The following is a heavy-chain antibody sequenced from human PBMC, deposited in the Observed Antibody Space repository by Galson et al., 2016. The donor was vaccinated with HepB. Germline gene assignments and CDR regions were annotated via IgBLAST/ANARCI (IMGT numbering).Heavy chain of an antibody. CDR1: GFTFRTYS. V-gene: IGHV3-30*04. Sequence: SLRLSCAPSGFTFRTYSMHWVRQAPGKGLEWVALVSFDGKNKFHADSVKGRFTISKDNSQSTLFLQMDSLRTDDTAVYFCARDRRPAGAFKSDRVGAADYWSQGTLVSASS. J-gene: IGHJ4*02. D-gene: IGHD1-26*01. CDR2: VSFDGKNK. CDR3: ARDRRPAGAFKSDRVGAADY.